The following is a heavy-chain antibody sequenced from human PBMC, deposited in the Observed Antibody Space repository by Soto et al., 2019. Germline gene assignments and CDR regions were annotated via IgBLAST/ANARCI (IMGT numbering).Heavy chain of an antibody. J-gene: IGHJ4*02. CDR3: ARGLAISGTTD. CDR2: TYYRSKWYN. Sequence: PSQTLSLTCAISGDSVSSNSAAWHWIRQSPSRGLEWLGRTYYRSKWYNDYAISVRGRITINPDTSKNQFSLQLNSVTPEDTAVYYCARGLAISGTTDWGQGTLVTVSS. D-gene: IGHD1-7*01. CDR1: GDSVSSNSAA. V-gene: IGHV6-1*01.